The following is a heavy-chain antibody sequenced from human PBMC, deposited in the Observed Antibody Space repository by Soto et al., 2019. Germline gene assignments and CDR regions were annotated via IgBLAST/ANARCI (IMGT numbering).Heavy chain of an antibody. D-gene: IGHD6-19*01. CDR1: GFTFSSYG. CDR3: AKDLGSGWYGPLDY. CDR2: ISYDGSNK. Sequence: QVQLVESGGGVVQPGRSLRLSCAASGFTFSSYGMHWVRQAPGKGLEWVAVISYDGSNKYYADSVKGRFTISRDNSKNTLYLQMNSLRAEDKAVYYCAKDLGSGWYGPLDYWGQGTLVTVSS. V-gene: IGHV3-30*18. J-gene: IGHJ4*02.